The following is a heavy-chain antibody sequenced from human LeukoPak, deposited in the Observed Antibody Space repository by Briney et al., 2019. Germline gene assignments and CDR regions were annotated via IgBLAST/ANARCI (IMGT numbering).Heavy chain of an antibody. CDR1: GYAFTSYD. Sequence: GASVKVSCKASGYAFTSYDINWVRQATGQGLEWMGWMNPNSGNTGYAQKFQGRVTITRNTSISTAYMELSSLRSEDTAVYYCARGPVGAYCGGDCSPSAFDIWGQGTMVTVSS. CDR2: MNPNSGNT. V-gene: IGHV1-8*03. D-gene: IGHD2-21*02. J-gene: IGHJ3*02. CDR3: ARGPVGAYCGGDCSPSAFDI.